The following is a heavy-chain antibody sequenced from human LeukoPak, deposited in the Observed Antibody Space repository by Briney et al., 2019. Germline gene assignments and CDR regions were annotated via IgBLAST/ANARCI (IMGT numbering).Heavy chain of an antibody. Sequence: GGSLRLSCAASGFTFSSYGMHWVRQAPGKGLEWVAVISYDGSNKYYADSVKGRFTISRDNSKNTLYPQMNSLRVEDTAVYYCARTLVVVMYYGMDVWGQGTLVTVSS. CDR2: ISYDGSNK. V-gene: IGHV3-30*19. D-gene: IGHD3-22*01. J-gene: IGHJ6*02. CDR3: ARTLVVVMYYGMDV. CDR1: GFTFSSYG.